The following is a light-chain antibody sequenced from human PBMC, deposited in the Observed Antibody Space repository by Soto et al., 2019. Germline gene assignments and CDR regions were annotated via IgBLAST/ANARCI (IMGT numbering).Light chain of an antibody. J-gene: IGKJ4*01. V-gene: IGKV1-33*01. Sequence: DIQMIQSPSSLSASVGDRVTITCQASQDIKNYLNWYQQKPGKAAKLLIYDVSNLETGVPSRFSGSGSETHFSLTSSSLQPEDGATYYCQQYDHPPPLTFGGGTRVQIK. CDR1: QDIKNY. CDR3: QQYDHPPPLT. CDR2: DVS.